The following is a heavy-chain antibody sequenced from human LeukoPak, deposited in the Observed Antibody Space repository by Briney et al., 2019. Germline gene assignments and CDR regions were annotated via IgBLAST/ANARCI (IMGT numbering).Heavy chain of an antibody. CDR2: ISGSGGAT. D-gene: IGHD1-26*01. Sequence: SGGSLRLSCAASGFTFYNSGMGWVRQAPGKGLEWVSAISGSGGATYYADSVKARFTISKDDSKNTLYLQMSSLRAEDTAVYYCAIEQWELKYWGQGTLVTVSS. CDR3: AIEQWELKY. V-gene: IGHV3-23*01. CDR1: GFTFYNSG. J-gene: IGHJ4*02.